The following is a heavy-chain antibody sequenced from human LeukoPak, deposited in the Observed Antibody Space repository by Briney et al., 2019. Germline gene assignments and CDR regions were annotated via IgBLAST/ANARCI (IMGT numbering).Heavy chain of an antibody. CDR2: IYYSGRT. J-gene: IGHJ1*01. V-gene: IGHV4-39*01. CDR3: ARRRYYDGSGYLE. D-gene: IGHD3-22*01. CDR1: GDSVSRSDSY. Sequence: SETLSLTCSVSGDSVSRSDSYWDWIRQPPGKGLEWIGTIYYSGRTYYSPSPKSRVTMSVDPSNNQFSLNLRSVTAADTAVYYCARRRYYDGSGYLEWGQGTLLSVSS.